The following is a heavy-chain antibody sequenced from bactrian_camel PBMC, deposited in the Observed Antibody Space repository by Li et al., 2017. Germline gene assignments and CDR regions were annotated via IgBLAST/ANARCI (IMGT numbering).Heavy chain of an antibody. Sequence: HVQLVESGGGPVQAGDSLRLSCTVSGYMHIPYCVGWYRQGPGKEREGLAFIDNDGGTTYVDSVKGRFTISKDNTKDIVYLHMNSLKPEDTGMYYCTTGSRRGRVGFCAGGDRSSWGQGTQVTVS. CDR3: TTGSRRGRVGFCAGGDRSS. D-gene: IGHD7*01. CDR1: GYMHIPYC. CDR2: IDNDGGT. J-gene: IGHJ4*01. V-gene: IGHV3S53*01.